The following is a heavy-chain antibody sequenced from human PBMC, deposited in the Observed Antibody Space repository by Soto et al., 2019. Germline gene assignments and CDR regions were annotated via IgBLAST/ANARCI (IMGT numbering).Heavy chain of an antibody. D-gene: IGHD3-9*01. CDR3: ARDPPPYYDILTGYSPIPRSYGMDV. V-gene: IGHV3-48*02. J-gene: IGHJ6*02. CDR1: GFTFSSYS. Sequence: GGSLRLSCAASGFTFSSYSMNWVRQAPGKGLEWVSYISSSSSTIYYADSVKGRFTISRDNAKNSLYLQMNSLRDEDTAVYYCARDPPPYYDILTGYSPIPRSYGMDVWGQGTTVTVSS. CDR2: ISSSSSTI.